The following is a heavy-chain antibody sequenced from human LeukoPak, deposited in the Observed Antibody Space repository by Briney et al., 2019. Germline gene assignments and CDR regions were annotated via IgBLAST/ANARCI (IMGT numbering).Heavy chain of an antibody. J-gene: IGHJ4*02. Sequence: KPGSSVKVSCKASGGTFSSYAISWVRQAPGQGLEWMGGIIPIFGTANYAQKFQGRVTITADKSTSTAYMELSSLRSEDTAVHYCARCGWDYGIYYFDYWGQGTLVTVSS. CDR1: GGTFSSYA. D-gene: IGHD4-17*01. V-gene: IGHV1-69*06. CDR3: ARCGWDYGIYYFDY. CDR2: IIPIFGTA.